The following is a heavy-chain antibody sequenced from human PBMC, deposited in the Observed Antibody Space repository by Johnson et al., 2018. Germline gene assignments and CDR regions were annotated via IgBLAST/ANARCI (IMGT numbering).Heavy chain of an antibody. D-gene: IGHD6-13*01. CDR2: IGGGGGTT. V-gene: IGHV3-23*04. CDR1: GFTFSSYA. J-gene: IGHJ6*02. CDR3: TRRGVSKETYYYYYIMDV. Sequence: VQLVQSGGGLVQXGGSXRLXCAASGFTFSSYAMSWVRQAPGKGLEWVPAIGGGGGTTYYAASVKGRFPISSDNSKNTLYLQMNSLKTEDTAVYYCTRRGVSKETYYYYYIMDVWGQGTTVTVSS.